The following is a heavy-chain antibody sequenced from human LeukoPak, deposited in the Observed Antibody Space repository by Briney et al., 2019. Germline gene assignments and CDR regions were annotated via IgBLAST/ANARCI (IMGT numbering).Heavy chain of an antibody. Sequence: GGSLRLSCAASGFTFSSYAMSWVRQAPGKGLEWVSAISGSGGSTYYTDSVRGRFTISRDNAKNSLYLQMISLRAEDTAVYYCASRGYCSSTSCYSPNYYYYYMDVWGKGTTVTVSS. V-gene: IGHV3-23*01. CDR2: ISGSGGST. J-gene: IGHJ6*03. CDR3: ASRGYCSSTSCYSPNYYYYYMDV. D-gene: IGHD2-2*02. CDR1: GFTFSSYA.